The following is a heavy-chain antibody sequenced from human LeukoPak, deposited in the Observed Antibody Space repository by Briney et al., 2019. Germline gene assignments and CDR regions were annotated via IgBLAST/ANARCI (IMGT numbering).Heavy chain of an antibody. CDR2: IYYSGST. D-gene: IGHD2-2*01. Sequence: SETLSLTCTVSGGSISSYYWSWIRQPPEKGLEWIGYIYYSGSTNYNPSLKSRVTISVDTSKNQFSLKLSSVTAADTAVYYCARGIVVVPAAGSDAFDIWGQGTMVTVSS. J-gene: IGHJ3*02. CDR1: GGSISSYY. V-gene: IGHV4-59*08. CDR3: ARGIVVVPAAGSDAFDI.